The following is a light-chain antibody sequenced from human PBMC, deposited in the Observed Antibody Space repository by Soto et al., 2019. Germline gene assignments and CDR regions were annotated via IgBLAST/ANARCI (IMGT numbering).Light chain of an antibody. Sequence: IRMTQSPSSFSASTGDRVNITCRASQGISSYLAWYQQKPGTAPKLLIYAASTLQSGVTSRFSGSGSGTDFTLTISCLQSEDFANYYCQQYYSYPWTFGQGPNVELK. CDR3: QQYYSYPWT. CDR2: AAS. V-gene: IGKV1-8*01. J-gene: IGKJ1*01. CDR1: QGISSY.